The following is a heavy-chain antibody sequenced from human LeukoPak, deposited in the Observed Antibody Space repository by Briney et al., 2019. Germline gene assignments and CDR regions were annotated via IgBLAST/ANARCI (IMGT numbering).Heavy chain of an antibody. CDR3: AKGRLITVTSGWDFDY. CDR1: GFTFSSYS. Sequence: GGSLRLSCAASGFTFSSYSMNWVRQAPGKGLEWVSSISSSSSYIYYADSVKGRFTISRDNAKNSLYLQMNSLRAEDTALYYCAKGRLITVTSGWDFDYWGQGTLVTVSS. J-gene: IGHJ4*02. V-gene: IGHV3-21*04. D-gene: IGHD4-17*01. CDR2: ISSSSSYI.